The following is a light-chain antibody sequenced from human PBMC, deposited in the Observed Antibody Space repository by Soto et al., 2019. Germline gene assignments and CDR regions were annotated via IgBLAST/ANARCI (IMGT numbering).Light chain of an antibody. CDR2: EVS. CDR3: SSYAGSFYV. Sequence: QSVLTQPPSASGSPGQSVTISCTGTSIDVGGYNYVSWYQQHPGKAPKLMIYEVSKRPSGVPDHFSGSKSGNTASLTVSGLQAEDEADYYCSSYAGSFYVFGTGTKVTVL. CDR1: SIDVGGYNY. V-gene: IGLV2-8*01. J-gene: IGLJ1*01.